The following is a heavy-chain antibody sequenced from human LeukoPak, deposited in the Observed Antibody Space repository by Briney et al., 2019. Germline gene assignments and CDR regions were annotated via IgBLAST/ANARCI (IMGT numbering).Heavy chain of an antibody. V-gene: IGHV6-1*01. Sequence: SQTLSLTCAISGDSVSSNSAAWNWIRQSPSRGLEWLGRTYYRSKWYNDYAVSVKSRITINPDTSKNQFSLQLNSVTPEDTAVYYCARGGRYCSGGSCYSGFDYWGQGTLVTVSS. J-gene: IGHJ4*02. D-gene: IGHD2-15*01. CDR3: ARGGRYCSGGSCYSGFDY. CDR1: GDSVSSNSAA. CDR2: TYYRSKWYN.